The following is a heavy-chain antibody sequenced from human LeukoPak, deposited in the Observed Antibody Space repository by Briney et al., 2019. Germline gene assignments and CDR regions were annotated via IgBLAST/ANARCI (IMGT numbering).Heavy chain of an antibody. CDR2: VNPNNGAT. J-gene: IGHJ5*02. Sequence: ASVKVSCKASGYTFTRHYIHRGGQAPGQGLEWVGRVNPNNGATSYAQKFQGRVTVTRDTSISIVYMELRRLRSDDTAVYYCARDLKYQLLLGWFDPRGQGSLVTVSS. V-gene: IGHV1-2*06. CDR1: GYTFTRHY. D-gene: IGHD2-21*01. CDR3: ARDLKYQLLLGWFDP.